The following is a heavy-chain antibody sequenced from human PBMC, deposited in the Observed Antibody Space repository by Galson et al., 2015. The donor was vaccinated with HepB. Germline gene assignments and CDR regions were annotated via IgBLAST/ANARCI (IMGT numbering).Heavy chain of an antibody. CDR1: GGSFSGYY. V-gene: IGHV4-34*01. D-gene: IGHD3-10*01. J-gene: IGHJ4*02. Sequence: ETLSLPCAVHGGSFSGYYWRWIRQHPGKGLGWIGYTNYSGSTYYNPSLRGRLTISEGMSKNQFSLKLSAVTAADTAVYYCARAKEGRGYFDYWGQGTLVTVSS. CDR3: ARAKEGRGYFDY. CDR2: TNYSGST.